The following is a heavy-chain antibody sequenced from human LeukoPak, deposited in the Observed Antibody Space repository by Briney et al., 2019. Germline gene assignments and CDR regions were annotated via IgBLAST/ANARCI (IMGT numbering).Heavy chain of an antibody. CDR3: AKVRTPYCGGHCYQLDY. Sequence: GGSLRLSFAASGFSFSTYWMSWVRQAPGKGLEYVSAISSNGGSTYYANSVKGRFTISRDNSKNTLYLQMNSLRAEDTAVYYCAKVRTPYCGGHCYQLDYWGQGTLVTVSS. CDR2: ISSNGGST. D-gene: IGHD2-21*02. V-gene: IGHV3-64*01. CDR1: GFSFSTYW. J-gene: IGHJ4*02.